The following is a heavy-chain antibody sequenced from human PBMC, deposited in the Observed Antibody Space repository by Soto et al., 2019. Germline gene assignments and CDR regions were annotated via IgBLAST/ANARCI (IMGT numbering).Heavy chain of an antibody. CDR2: IRSKAYGGTT. Sequence: LRLSCTASGFTFGDYAMSWVRQAPGKGLEWVGFIRSKAYGGTTEYAASVKGRFTISRDDSKSIAYLQMNSLKTEDTAVYYCTRERGVAAAAQLGVYYYGMDVWGQGTTVTVSS. CDR3: TRERGVAAAAQLGVYYYGMDV. J-gene: IGHJ6*02. D-gene: IGHD6-13*01. V-gene: IGHV3-49*04. CDR1: GFTFGDYA.